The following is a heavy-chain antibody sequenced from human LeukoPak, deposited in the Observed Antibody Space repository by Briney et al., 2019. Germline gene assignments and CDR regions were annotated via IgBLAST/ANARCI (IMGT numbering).Heavy chain of an antibody. Sequence: PSETLSLTCAVYGGSFSSYYWSWIRQPPGKGLEWIGEINHTGSTNYNPSLKSRVTISVDTSKNQFSLKLSSVTAADTAVYYCASSTYYYDSSWGQGTLVTVSS. J-gene: IGHJ4*02. CDR3: ASSTYYYDSS. D-gene: IGHD3-22*01. CDR1: GGSFSSYY. V-gene: IGHV4-34*01. CDR2: INHTGST.